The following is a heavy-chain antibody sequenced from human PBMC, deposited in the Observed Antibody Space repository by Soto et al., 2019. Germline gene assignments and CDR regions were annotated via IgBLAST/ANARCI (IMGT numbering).Heavy chain of an antibody. CDR2: IYHSGST. V-gene: IGHV4-30-2*01. D-gene: IGHD4-17*01. CDR1: GGSISSGGYS. CDR3: ARNHGDYDWYFDL. J-gene: IGHJ2*01. Sequence: QLQLQESGSGLVKPSQTLSLTCAVSGGSISSGGYSWNWIRQPPGKGLAWIGYIYHSGSTWYNPSLNSRVXXSXDXXKNQFSLKLSSVTAADTAVYYCARNHGDYDWYFDLWGRGTLVTVSS.